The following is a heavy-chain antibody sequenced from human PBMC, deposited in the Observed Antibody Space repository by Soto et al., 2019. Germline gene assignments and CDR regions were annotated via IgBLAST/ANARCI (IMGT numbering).Heavy chain of an antibody. V-gene: IGHV5-51*01. CDR1: GYSFNSHW. Sequence: GESLKISCKGSGYSFNSHWIGWVRQMPGKGLEWMGIIYPGDSDTRYSPSFQGQVTISADKSTNTAYLQWSSLKASDTAVYYCARGVDTAKVGYWGQGTLVTVSS. D-gene: IGHD5-18*01. CDR3: ARGVDTAKVGY. J-gene: IGHJ4*02. CDR2: IYPGDSDT.